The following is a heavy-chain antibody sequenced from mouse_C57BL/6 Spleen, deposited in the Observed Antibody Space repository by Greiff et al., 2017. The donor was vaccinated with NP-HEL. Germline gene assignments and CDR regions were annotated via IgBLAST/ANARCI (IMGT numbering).Heavy chain of an antibody. CDR3: ARASKGDY. V-gene: IGHV1-50*01. D-gene: IGHD2-5*01. CDR1: GYTFTSYW. CDR2: IDPSDSYT. J-gene: IGHJ2*01. Sequence: QVQLKQPGAELVKPGASVKLSCKASGYTFTSYWMPWVKQRPGQGLEWIGEIDPSDSYTNYNQKFNGKATLTVDTSSSTAYMQLSSLTSEDSAVYYGARASKGDYWGQGTTLTVSS.